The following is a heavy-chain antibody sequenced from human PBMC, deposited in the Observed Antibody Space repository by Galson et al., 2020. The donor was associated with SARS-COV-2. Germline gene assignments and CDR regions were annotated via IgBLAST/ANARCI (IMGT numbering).Heavy chain of an antibody. CDR1: GGSIISGAYY. V-gene: IGHV4-61*02. CDR2: IYTTTGGT. D-gene: IGHD1-26*01. J-gene: IGHJ4*02. Sequence: SETLSLTRTVSGGSIISGAYYWSWIRQPAGKGLEWIGRIYTTTGGTNYNPSLKSRVTISVDTSKNQFSLRLTSVTAADTAVYYCARESRWDLYLDFWGQGTLVTVSS. CDR3: ARESRWDLYLDF.